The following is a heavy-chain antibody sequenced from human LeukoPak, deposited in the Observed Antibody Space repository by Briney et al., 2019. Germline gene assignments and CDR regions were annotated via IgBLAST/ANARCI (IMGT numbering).Heavy chain of an antibody. CDR1: GGSISTYY. D-gene: IGHD6-19*01. J-gene: IGHJ4*02. Sequence: SETLSLTCTVSGGSISTYYWSWIRQPPGKGLEWIGEINHSGSTNYNPSLKSRVTISVDTSKNQFSLRLSSVTAADTAVYYCARGANSSVFDYWGQGTLVTVSS. CDR3: ARGANSSVFDY. CDR2: INHSGST. V-gene: IGHV4-34*01.